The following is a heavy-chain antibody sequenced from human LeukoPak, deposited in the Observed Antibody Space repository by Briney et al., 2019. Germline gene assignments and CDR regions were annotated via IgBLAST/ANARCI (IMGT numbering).Heavy chain of an antibody. Sequence: GGSLRLSCAASGFTFSSYAMHWVRQAPGKGLEWVAVISYDGSNKYYADSVKGRFTISRDNSKNTLYLQMNSLRAEDTAVYYCASTSYYDSGSYYYPPMSNYWGQGTLVTVSS. CDR2: ISYDGSNK. CDR1: GFTFSSYA. J-gene: IGHJ4*02. V-gene: IGHV3-30*04. CDR3: ASTSYYDSGSYYYPPMSNY. D-gene: IGHD3-22*01.